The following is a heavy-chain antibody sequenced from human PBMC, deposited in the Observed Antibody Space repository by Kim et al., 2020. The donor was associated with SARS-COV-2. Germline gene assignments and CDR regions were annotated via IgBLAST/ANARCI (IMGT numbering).Heavy chain of an antibody. V-gene: IGHV1-46*04. Sequence: QKLQDRGTVTRDTSTSTVYMELNSLKSEDTAVYYCAREVQDGVGATSYWGQGALVTVSS. D-gene: IGHD1-26*01. CDR3: AREVQDGVGATSY. J-gene: IGHJ4*02.